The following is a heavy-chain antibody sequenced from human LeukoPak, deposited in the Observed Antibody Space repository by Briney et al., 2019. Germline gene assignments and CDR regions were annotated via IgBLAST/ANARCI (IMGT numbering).Heavy chain of an antibody. D-gene: IGHD3-10*01. CDR2: IYTSGST. CDR3: ARDRGSGSLNAFDI. Sequence: SETLSLTCTVSGGSISSYYWSWIRQPAGKGLEWIGRIYTSGSTNYNPSLKRRVTMSVDTSKNQFSLKLSSVTAADTAVYYCARDRGSGSLNAFDIWGQGTMVTVSS. V-gene: IGHV4-4*07. CDR1: GGSISSYY. J-gene: IGHJ3*02.